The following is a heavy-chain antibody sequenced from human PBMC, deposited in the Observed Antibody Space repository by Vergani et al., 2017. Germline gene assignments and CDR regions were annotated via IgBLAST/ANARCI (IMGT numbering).Heavy chain of an antibody. V-gene: IGHV3-23*01. J-gene: IGHJ2*01. CDR1: GFTFSSYA. CDR2: ISGSGGST. CDR3: ARKVDFWSGYSRGWYFDL. D-gene: IGHD3-3*01. Sequence: GFTFSSYAMSWVRQAPGKGLEWVSAISGSGGSTYYADSVKGRFTISRDNSKNTLYLQMNSLRAEDTAVYYCARKVDFWSGYSRGWYFDLWGRGTLVTVSS.